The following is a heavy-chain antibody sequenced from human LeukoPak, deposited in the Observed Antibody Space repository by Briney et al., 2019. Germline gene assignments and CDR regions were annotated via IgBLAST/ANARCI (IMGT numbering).Heavy chain of an antibody. D-gene: IGHD5-12*01. J-gene: IGHJ4*02. CDR1: GYTFTGYY. V-gene: IGHV1-2*02. Sequence: GASVKVXCXASGYTFTGYYMHWVRQAPGQGLEWMGWINPNSGGTNYAQKFQGRVTMTRDTSISTAYMELSRLRSDDTAVYYCARDRVRPRVATIPHDYWGQGTLVTVSS. CDR3: ARDRVRPRVATIPHDY. CDR2: INPNSGGT.